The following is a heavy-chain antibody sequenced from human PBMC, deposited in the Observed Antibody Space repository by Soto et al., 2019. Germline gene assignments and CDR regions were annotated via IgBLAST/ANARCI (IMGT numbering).Heavy chain of an antibody. CDR2: IWYDGSNK. D-gene: IGHD3-16*01. J-gene: IGHJ4*02. V-gene: IGHV3-33*01. CDR1: GFTFSSHG. Sequence: QVQLVESGGGVVQPGRSLRLSCGASGFTFSSHGMHWVRQAPGKGLEWVAVIWYDGSNKYYAESVRGRLTISRDNSKNTLHLQMNSLRAEDTAVYYCARWGDERRIDYWGQGILVTVSS. CDR3: ARWGDERRIDY.